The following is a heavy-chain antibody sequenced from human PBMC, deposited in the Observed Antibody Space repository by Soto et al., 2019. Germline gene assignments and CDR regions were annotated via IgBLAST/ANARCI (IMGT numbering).Heavy chain of an antibody. D-gene: IGHD3-3*01. CDR3: ARGNNYNFWSGYCGGFDS. Sequence: ALVKFSCKPSGYTFTGYYMHWVRQAPGQGLEWMGWINPNSGGTNYAQKFQGRVTMTRDTSISTAYMELSRLRSDDTAVYYCARGNNYNFWSGYCGGFDSWGQGTMVIVAS. CDR2: INPNSGGT. J-gene: IGHJ3*02. V-gene: IGHV1-2*02. CDR1: GYTFTGYY.